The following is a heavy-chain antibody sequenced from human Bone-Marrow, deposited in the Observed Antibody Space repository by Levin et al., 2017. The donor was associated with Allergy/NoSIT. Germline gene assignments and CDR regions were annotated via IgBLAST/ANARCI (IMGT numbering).Heavy chain of an antibody. Sequence: ASVKVSCKTSGYTFTTFPMNWVRRAPGRGLEWVGWINTNTGTPTYAQDFRGRFVFSLDRSINTAYLQVNNLNHDDTAVYYCARVGISATTLDYWGQGSLVTVSS. V-gene: IGHV7-4-1*02. J-gene: IGHJ4*02. CDR2: INTNTGTP. CDR1: GYTFTTFP. D-gene: IGHD1-20*01. CDR3: ARVGISATTLDY.